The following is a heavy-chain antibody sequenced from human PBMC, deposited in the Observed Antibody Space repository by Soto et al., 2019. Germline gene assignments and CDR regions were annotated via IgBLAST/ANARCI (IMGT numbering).Heavy chain of an antibody. CDR2: IWYDGSNK. CDR3: ARELRGYSYFAYYGMDV. J-gene: IGHJ6*02. D-gene: IGHD5-18*01. CDR1: GFTFSSYG. Sequence: QVPLVESGGGVVQPGRSLRLSCAASGFTFSSYGMHWVRQAPGKGLEWVAVIWYDGSNKYYADSVKGRFTISRDNSKNTLYLQMNSLRAEDTAVYYGARELRGYSYFAYYGMDVWGQGTTVTVSS. V-gene: IGHV3-33*01.